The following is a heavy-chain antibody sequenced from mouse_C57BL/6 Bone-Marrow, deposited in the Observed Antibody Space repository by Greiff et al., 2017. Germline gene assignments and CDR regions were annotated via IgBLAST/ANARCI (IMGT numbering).Heavy chain of an antibody. CDR1: GYTFTSYG. J-gene: IGHJ2*01. CDR3: RVPAYGNFDY. D-gene: IGHD2-1*01. CDR2: IYPRSGNT. Sequence: VQLVESGAELARPGASVKLSCKASGYTFTSYGISWVKQRTGQGLEWIGEIYPRSGNTYYNEKFKGKATLTADKSSSTAYMELRSLTSEDSAVYFCRVPAYGNFDYWGQGTTLTVSS. V-gene: IGHV1-81*01.